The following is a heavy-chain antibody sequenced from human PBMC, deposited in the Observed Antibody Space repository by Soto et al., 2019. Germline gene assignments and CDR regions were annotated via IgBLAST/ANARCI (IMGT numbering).Heavy chain of an antibody. CDR3: ARERSRYDRSGYYRPDY. CDR2: IIPILGTP. Sequence: SVKVSCKTSGDTFSSYAISWVRQAPGQGLEWMGGIIPILGTPSYAQKFQGRVTITADKSTSTAYMELSSLRSEDTAVYYCARERSRYDRSGYYRPDYWGQGTLVTVSS. D-gene: IGHD3-22*01. CDR1: GDTFSSYA. J-gene: IGHJ4*02. V-gene: IGHV1-69*10.